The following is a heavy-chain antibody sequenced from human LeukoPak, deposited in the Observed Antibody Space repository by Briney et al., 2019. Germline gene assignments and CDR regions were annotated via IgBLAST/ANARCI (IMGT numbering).Heavy chain of an antibody. V-gene: IGHV4-39*01. J-gene: IGHJ4*02. D-gene: IGHD2-15*01. CDR3: ARAFCSGGSCYSD. CDR2: IYYSGST. CDR1: GGSISSSSYY. Sequence: PSETLSLTCTVSGGSISSSSYYWGWIRQPPGKGLGWIGSIYYSGSTYYNPSLKSRVTISVDTSKNQFSLKLSSVTAADTAVYYCARAFCSGGSCYSDWGQGTLVTVSS.